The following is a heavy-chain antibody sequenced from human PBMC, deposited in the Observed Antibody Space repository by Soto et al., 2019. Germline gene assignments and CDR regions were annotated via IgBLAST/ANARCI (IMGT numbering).Heavy chain of an antibody. CDR1: GFTFGASA. D-gene: IGHD6-19*01. V-gene: IGHV3-73*01. Sequence: GGSLRLSCAASGFTFGASALQWVRQGSGKGLEWLGRIGSRGETYATTYAASVKGRFTISRDDSKKTAYLQMNSLESEDTAVYYCTTGYGSDWDGWGQGTLVTVSS. J-gene: IGHJ4*02. CDR3: TTGYGSDWDG. CDR2: IGSRGETYAT.